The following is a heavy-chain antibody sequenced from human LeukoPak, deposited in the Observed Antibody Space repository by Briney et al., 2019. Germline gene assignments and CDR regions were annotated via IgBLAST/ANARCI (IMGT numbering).Heavy chain of an antibody. Sequence: SETLSLTCTVSGGPISSYYWSWIRRPPGKGLEWIGYIYYSGSTNDNPSLKSRVTISVDPSKNQFSLKLSSVTAADTAVYYCARADSTISMGRFDPWGQGTLVTVSS. CDR2: IYYSGST. V-gene: IGHV4-59*01. D-gene: IGHD5/OR15-5a*01. CDR3: ARADSTISMGRFDP. CDR1: GGPISSYY. J-gene: IGHJ5*02.